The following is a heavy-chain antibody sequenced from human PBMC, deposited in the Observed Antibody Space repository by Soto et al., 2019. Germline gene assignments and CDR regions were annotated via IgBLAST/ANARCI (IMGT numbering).Heavy chain of an antibody. CDR1: GFTFSSYG. Sequence: GGSLRPSCAASGFTFSSYGMHWVRQAPGKGLEWVAVIWYDGSNKYNADSVKGRFTISRDNSKNTLYLQMNSLRAEDTAVYYCARDRDYGSGSYDISYYGMDVWGQGTTVTVSS. V-gene: IGHV3-33*01. D-gene: IGHD3-10*01. CDR3: ARDRDYGSGSYDISYYGMDV. CDR2: IWYDGSNK. J-gene: IGHJ6*02.